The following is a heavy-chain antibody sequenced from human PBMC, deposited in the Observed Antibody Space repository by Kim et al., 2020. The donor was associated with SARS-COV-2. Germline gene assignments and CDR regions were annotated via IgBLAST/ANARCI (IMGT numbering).Heavy chain of an antibody. J-gene: IGHJ6*02. V-gene: IGHV3-33*01. Sequence: GGSLRLSCAASGFTFSNYGIHWVRQAPGKGLEWVAVIWYDGSNKYYGDSVKGRFTISRDNSKNTLYLQMNSLRAEDTAVYYCAREISGWSYGIDVWGQGT. CDR1: GFTFSNYG. D-gene: IGHD6-19*01. CDR2: IWYDGSNK. CDR3: AREISGWSYGIDV.